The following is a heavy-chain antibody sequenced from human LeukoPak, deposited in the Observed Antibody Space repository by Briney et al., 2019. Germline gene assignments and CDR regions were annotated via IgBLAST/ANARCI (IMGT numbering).Heavy chain of an antibody. D-gene: IGHD3-22*01. CDR2: IYYSGST. Sequence: SETLSLACTVSGGSISSYYWSWTRQPPGKGLEWIGYIYYSGSTNYNPSLKSRVTISVDTSKNQFSLKLSSVTAADTAVYYCARGDDSSGYYFLDYWGQGTLVTVSS. J-gene: IGHJ4*02. CDR3: ARGDDSSGYYFLDY. CDR1: GGSISSYY. V-gene: IGHV4-59*01.